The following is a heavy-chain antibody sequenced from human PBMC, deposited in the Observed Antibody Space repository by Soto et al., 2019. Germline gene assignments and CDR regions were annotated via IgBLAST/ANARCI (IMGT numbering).Heavy chain of an antibody. D-gene: IGHD6-19*01. CDR2: ISYDGSDI. V-gene: IGHV3-30-3*01. J-gene: IGHJ5*02. CDR1: GFMFSTYA. CDR3: ARDQGRTVTRGDWFDP. Sequence: GGSLRLSCAASGFMFSTYAMHWVRQALGKGLEWVAVISYDGSDIHYGDSGKGRFTISRDNSRNTLYLEMNSLQTEDTAVFYCARDQGRTVTRGDWFDPWGQGTLVTVSS.